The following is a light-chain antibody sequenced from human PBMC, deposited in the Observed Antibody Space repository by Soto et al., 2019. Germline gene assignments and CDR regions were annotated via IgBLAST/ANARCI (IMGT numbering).Light chain of an antibody. Sequence: EIVMTQSPATLSVSPGEGATLSCKASQNVYNNLAWYQQRPGQPPRLLIYDASTRATGISARFSGSGYGTEFTLIFCSLQSEDFAVYFCQQCRNWPLTFGGGTKVDIK. CDR3: QQCRNWPLT. CDR1: QNVYNN. V-gene: IGKV3-15*01. J-gene: IGKJ4*01. CDR2: DAS.